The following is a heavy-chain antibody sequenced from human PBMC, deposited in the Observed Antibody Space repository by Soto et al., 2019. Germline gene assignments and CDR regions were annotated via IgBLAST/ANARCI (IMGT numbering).Heavy chain of an antibody. CDR2: NRSKDNNYAI. CDR1: GFTFSGSA. V-gene: IGHV3-73*01. D-gene: IGHD3-16*02. J-gene: IGHJ3*01. Sequence: EVQLVESGGGLVQPGGSLKLSCAASGFTFSGSAVHWVRQASGKGLDWVGRNRSKDNNYAIVYAASVKGRFTISRDDSKNTAYLQMNSLKTEDTAVYYCTSHLGKLSFPRALHFWGQGTMVTVSS. CDR3: TSHLGKLSFPRALHF.